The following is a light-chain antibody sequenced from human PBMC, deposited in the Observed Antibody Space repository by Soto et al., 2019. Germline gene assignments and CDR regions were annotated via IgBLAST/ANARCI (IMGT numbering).Light chain of an antibody. J-gene: IGKJ1*01. CDR1: QSVGTY. CDR3: QQYNDWPRT. V-gene: IGKV3-15*01. CDR2: GAS. Sequence: EIVMTQSPATLSVSPGERATLSCRASQSVGTYLAWYQQKPGQAPRLLIYGASTRAAGISPRFSGRGSGTEFTLTIRSLQSEDFAVYYCQQYNDWPRTFGQGTKVGIK.